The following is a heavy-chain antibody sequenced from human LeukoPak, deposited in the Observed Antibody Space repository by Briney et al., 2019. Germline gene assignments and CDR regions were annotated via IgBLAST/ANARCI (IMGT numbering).Heavy chain of an antibody. J-gene: IGHJ4*02. D-gene: IGHD6-13*01. Sequence: ASVKVSCKASGYTFTSYYIHWVRQAPGQGLEWMGIINPSGGSTTYAQKFQGRVAMTRDTSTSRVYMEVSSLRSEDTAVYYCARTYSSSDDFDYWGQGTLVIVSS. CDR3: ARTYSSSDDFDY. CDR1: GYTFTSYY. CDR2: INPSGGST. V-gene: IGHV1-46*01.